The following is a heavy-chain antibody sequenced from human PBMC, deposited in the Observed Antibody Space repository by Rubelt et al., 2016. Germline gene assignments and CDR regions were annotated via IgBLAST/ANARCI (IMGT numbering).Heavy chain of an antibody. CDR2: INHSGST. D-gene: IGHD2-2*01. J-gene: IGHJ5*02. Sequence: QVQLQESGPGLVKPSETLSLTCTVSGGSISSYYWSWIRQPPGKGLEWIGEINHSGSTNYNPFLKSLVTISVGTSKNQFSRKLSFLTAADTAVDYCAGWDPFLDSAAMSSGWFDPWGQGTLVTVSS. CDR3: AGWDPFLDSAAMSSGWFDP. V-gene: IGHV4-34*10. CDR1: GGSISSYY.